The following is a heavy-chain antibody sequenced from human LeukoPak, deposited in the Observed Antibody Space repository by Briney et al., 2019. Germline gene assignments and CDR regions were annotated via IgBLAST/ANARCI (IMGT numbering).Heavy chain of an antibody. V-gene: IGHV3-23*01. J-gene: IGHJ4*02. CDR2: ISGSGGST. CDR3: ANDTGLWFGELFYFDY. Sequence: PGASLRLSCAASGFTFSSYAMSWVRQAPGKGLEWVSAISGSGGSTYYADSVKGRFTISRDNSKNTLYLQMNSLRAEDTAVYYCANDTGLWFGELFYFDYWGQGTLVTVSS. CDR1: GFTFSSYA. D-gene: IGHD3-10*01.